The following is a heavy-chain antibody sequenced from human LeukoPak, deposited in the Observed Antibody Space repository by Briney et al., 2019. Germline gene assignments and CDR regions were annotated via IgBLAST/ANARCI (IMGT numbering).Heavy chain of an antibody. CDR3: AKDRMGLGVRGYYGMDV. CDR2: INPNSGGT. V-gene: IGHV1-2*02. D-gene: IGHD1-26*01. J-gene: IGHJ6*02. CDR1: GYTFTGYY. Sequence: ASVKVSCKASGYTFTGYYMHWVRQAPGQGLEWMGWINPNSGGTNYAQKFQGRVTMTRDTSISTAYMELSRLRSDDTAVYYCAKDRMGLGVRGYYGMDVWGQGTTVTVSS.